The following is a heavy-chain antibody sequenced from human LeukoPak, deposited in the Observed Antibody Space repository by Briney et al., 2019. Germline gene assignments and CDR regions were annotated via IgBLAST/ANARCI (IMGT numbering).Heavy chain of an antibody. V-gene: IGHV4-59*08. CDR1: GGSTSSYY. CDR3: ARTYYDFWSPPNYYMDV. CDR2: IYYSGST. J-gene: IGHJ6*03. Sequence: PSETLSLTCTVSGGSTSSYYWSWIRQPPGKGLEWIGYIYYSGSTNYNPSLKSRVTISVDTSKNQFSLKLSSVTAADTAVYYCARTYYDFWSPPNYYMDVWGKGTTVTVSS. D-gene: IGHD3-3*01.